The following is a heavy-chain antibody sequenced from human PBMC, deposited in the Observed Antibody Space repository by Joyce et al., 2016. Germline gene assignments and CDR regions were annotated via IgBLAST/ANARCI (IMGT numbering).Heavy chain of an antibody. V-gene: IGHV3-48*03. D-gene: IGHD2-2*01. CDR1: GRIFSNKE. CDR3: TTPSCAN. CDR2: INSDDSRI. J-gene: IGHJ4*02. Sequence: EVQLVESGGGLVQPGGSLRLSCAAFGRIFSNKEMNWVRQAPGKGLEWVSSINSDDSRIHYADSVRGRFTISRDNAMNSLYLEMNSLRVEDTAIYYCTTPSCANWGQGSLVTVSS.